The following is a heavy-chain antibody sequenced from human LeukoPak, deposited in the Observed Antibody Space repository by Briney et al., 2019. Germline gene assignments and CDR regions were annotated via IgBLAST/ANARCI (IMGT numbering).Heavy chain of an antibody. CDR3: AKDTGDSSGVDY. D-gene: IGHD3-22*01. CDR1: GFTFDDYA. CDR2: ISWNSGSI. J-gene: IGHJ4*02. V-gene: IGHV3-9*03. Sequence: GGSLRLSCAASGFTFDDYAMHWVPQAPGKGLEWVSGISWNSGSIGYADSVKGRFTISRDNAKNSLYLQMNSLRAEDMALYYCAKDTGDSSGVDYWGQGTLVTVSS.